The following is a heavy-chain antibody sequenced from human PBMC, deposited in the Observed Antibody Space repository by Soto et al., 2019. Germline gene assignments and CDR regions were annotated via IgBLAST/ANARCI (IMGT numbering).Heavy chain of an antibody. V-gene: IGHV4-31*03. Sequence: QVQLQEPGPGLVKPSQTLSLTCTVSGGSVSSGAYYWSWIRQYPGKGLECIGYIHSSGSAYYKPSLESRASISLDTSQNQFSLRLTSVTAADTAVYYCARDQRIGGAFDIWGQGTLVTVSS. J-gene: IGHJ3*02. CDR2: IHSSGSA. CDR3: ARDQRIGGAFDI. D-gene: IGHD3-16*01. CDR1: GGSVSSGAYY.